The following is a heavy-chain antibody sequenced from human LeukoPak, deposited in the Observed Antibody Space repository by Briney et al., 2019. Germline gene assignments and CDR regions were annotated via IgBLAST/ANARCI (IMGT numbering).Heavy chain of an antibody. V-gene: IGHV4-61*02. J-gene: IGHJ4*02. Sequence: SETLSLTCTVSGGSISSGNYYWSWIRQPAGKGLEWIGRIYTSGSTNYSPPLKSRVTILVDTSKNQFSLKLSSVTAADTAVYYCARDLSNWNSVWAFWGQGTLVTVSS. D-gene: IGHD1-7*01. CDR1: GGSISSGNYY. CDR2: IYTSGST. CDR3: ARDLSNWNSVWAF.